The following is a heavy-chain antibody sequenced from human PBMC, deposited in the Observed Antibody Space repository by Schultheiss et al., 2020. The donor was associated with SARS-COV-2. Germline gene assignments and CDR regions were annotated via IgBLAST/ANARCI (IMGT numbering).Heavy chain of an antibody. CDR1: GYTFTSYG. Sequence: ASVKVSCKASGYTFTSYGISWVRQAPGQGLEWMGWISAYNGNTNYAQKLQGRVTMTTDTSTSTAYMELRSLRSDDTAVYYCARVAYRITIFGVVIQYMDVWGKGTTVTVSS. D-gene: IGHD3-3*01. CDR3: ARVAYRITIFGVVIQYMDV. V-gene: IGHV1-18*01. J-gene: IGHJ6*03. CDR2: ISAYNGNT.